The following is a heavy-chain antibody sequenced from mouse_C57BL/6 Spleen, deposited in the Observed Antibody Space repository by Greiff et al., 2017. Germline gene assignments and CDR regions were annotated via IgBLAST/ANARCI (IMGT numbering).Heavy chain of an antibody. CDR3: VRQGLLRSWCAY. CDR1: GFSFNTYA. V-gene: IGHV10-1*01. J-gene: IGHJ3*01. Sequence: EVQLVESGGGLVQPKGSLKLSCAASGFSFNTYAMNWVRQAPGKGLEWVARIRSKSNNYATYYADSVKDRFTISRDDSESMLYLQMNNLRTEDTAMYYCVRQGLLRSWCAYWGQGTLVTVSA. CDR2: IRSKSNNYAT. D-gene: IGHD2-3*01.